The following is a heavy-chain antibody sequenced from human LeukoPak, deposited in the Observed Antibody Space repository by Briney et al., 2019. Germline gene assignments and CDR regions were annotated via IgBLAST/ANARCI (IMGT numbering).Heavy chain of an antibody. V-gene: IGHV4-4*07. J-gene: IGHJ6*02. Sequence: SETLSLTCTVSGGSISSYYWSWIRQPAGKGLEWIGRIYTSVSTNYNPSLKSRVTMSVDTSKNQFSLKLSSVTAADTAVYYCVAIVVVPTMRGYYYYGMDVWGQGTTVTVSS. D-gene: IGHD2-2*01. CDR2: IYTSVST. CDR1: GGSISSYY. CDR3: VAIVVVPTMRGYYYYGMDV.